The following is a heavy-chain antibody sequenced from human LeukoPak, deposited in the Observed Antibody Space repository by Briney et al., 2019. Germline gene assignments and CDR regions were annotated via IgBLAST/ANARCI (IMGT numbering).Heavy chain of an antibody. CDR1: GYSFTNYW. Sequence: GESLKISCKGSGYSFTNYWIGWVRQMPGKGLEYMGTVYTVDSDTKYSPSFQGQVTISVDKSIKTAYLQWTSLKASDTAMYYCARGGSGWYFDYWGHGSLVTVS. V-gene: IGHV5-51*01. CDR2: VYTVDSDT. D-gene: IGHD6-19*01. CDR3: ARGGSGWYFDY. J-gene: IGHJ4*01.